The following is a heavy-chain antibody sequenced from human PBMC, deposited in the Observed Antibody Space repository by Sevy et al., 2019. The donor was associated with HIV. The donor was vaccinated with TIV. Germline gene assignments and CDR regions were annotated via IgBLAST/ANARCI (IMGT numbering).Heavy chain of an antibody. J-gene: IGHJ3*01. CDR1: GFTFSSYP. Sequence: GGSLRLSCAASGFTFSSYPMHWVRQAPGKELEWVSFISFDGTDKYYADSVKGRFTITRDNSKNTLFLQMNSLRAEDTAFYYCVRETTMLPRGAFDFWGQGTMVTVSS. D-gene: IGHD3-10*01. V-gene: IGHV3-30-3*01. CDR3: VRETTMLPRGAFDF. CDR2: ISFDGTDK.